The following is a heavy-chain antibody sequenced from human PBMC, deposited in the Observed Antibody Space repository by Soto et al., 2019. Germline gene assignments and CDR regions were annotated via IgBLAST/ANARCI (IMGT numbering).Heavy chain of an antibody. Sequence: EVQLLESGGGLVQPGESLRLSCAASGFTFTNYPMTWVRQAPGKGLEWVAVITNSGGGTYYADSVKGRFTISRDNSKNTLYLLMNSLRAEDTAVYYCAHHDYGGDSLKNGDYWGQGTLVTVSS. CDR3: AHHDYGGDSLKNGDY. V-gene: IGHV3-23*01. J-gene: IGHJ4*02. CDR2: ITNSGGGT. D-gene: IGHD2-21*02. CDR1: GFTFTNYP.